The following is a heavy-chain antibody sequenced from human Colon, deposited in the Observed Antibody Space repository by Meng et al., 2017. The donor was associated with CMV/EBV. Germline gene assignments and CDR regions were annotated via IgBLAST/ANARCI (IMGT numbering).Heavy chain of an antibody. D-gene: IGHD6-19*01. CDR3: ATGKAVAGKSYYYYGMDV. CDR1: GFIFSDYW. Sequence: GESLKISCAASGFIFSDYWMSWVRQAPGKGLEWVANIKQGGDEEYYVDSVKGRFTISRDNAKNSLYLQMNSLRAEDTAVYYCATGKAVAGKSYYYYGMDVWGQGTTVTVSS. V-gene: IGHV3-7*01. J-gene: IGHJ6*02. CDR2: IKQGGDEE.